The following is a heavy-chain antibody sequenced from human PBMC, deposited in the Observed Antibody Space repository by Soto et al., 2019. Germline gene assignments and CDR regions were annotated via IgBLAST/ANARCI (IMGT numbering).Heavy chain of an antibody. CDR2: IWEDGSNK. J-gene: IGHJ6*02. Sequence: QVQLVESGGGVVQPGRSLRLSCAASVFTFSIYAMHWVRQAPGKGLEWVAVIWEDGSNKYYADSVKCRFTIYRYNSKNKMYLQLISLRAEDTAVYYCARDTAREYYYYYGMDVWGQGTTVTVYS. V-gene: IGHV3-33*01. CDR1: VFTFSIYA. CDR3: ARDTAREYYYYYGMDV.